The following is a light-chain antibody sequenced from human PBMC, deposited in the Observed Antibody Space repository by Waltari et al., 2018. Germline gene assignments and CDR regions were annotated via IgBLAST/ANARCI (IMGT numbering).Light chain of an antibody. CDR2: GTN. CDR3: GTWDDSLNSCV. CDR1: RSNIGSHN. J-gene: IGLJ1*01. V-gene: IGLV1-44*01. Sequence: QSVLPQPPSASGTPGQRVTISCSGGRSNIGSHNVNWYQQLPGAAPKLLIYGTNKRPSGVPDRFSGSQSGTSASLAISGLQSDDEADYYCGTWDDSLNSCVFGTGTKVTAL.